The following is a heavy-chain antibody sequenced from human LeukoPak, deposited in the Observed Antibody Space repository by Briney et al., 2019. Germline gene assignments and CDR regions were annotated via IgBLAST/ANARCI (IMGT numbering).Heavy chain of an antibody. V-gene: IGHV1-2*02. CDR1: GYTFTGHY. CDR2: INPNTVGT. J-gene: IGHJ4*02. CDR3: ARDLATIDGIAWYYFEN. Sequence: GASVKVSCKASGYTFTGHYIHWVRQAPGQGFEWMGWINPNTVGTDYAQKFQDRIAISTYTSISTGYMELSRLISDATALYYCARDLATIDGIAWYYFENWGQGTLVTVS. D-gene: IGHD5-12*01.